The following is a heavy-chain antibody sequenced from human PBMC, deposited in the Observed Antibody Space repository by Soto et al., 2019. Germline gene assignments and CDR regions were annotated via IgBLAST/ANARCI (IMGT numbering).Heavy chain of an antibody. CDR3: ANLAKNYYHYMDV. V-gene: IGHV3-11*01. J-gene: IGHJ6*03. CDR2: ISTSGSST. CDR1: GCSFSDYY. D-gene: IGHD1-26*01. Sequence: PGGSLRLSCAASGCSFSDYYMSWISQAPGKGLEWVSLISTSGSSTDYADSVKGRFTISRDNAKNSLSLQMNSLRAEDTAVYYCANLAKNYYHYMDVWGKGTTVTVSS.